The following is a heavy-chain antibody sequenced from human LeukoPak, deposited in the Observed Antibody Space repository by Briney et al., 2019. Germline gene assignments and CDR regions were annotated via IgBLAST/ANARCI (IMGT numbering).Heavy chain of an antibody. CDR2: MNPNSGGT. D-gene: IGHD3/OR15-3a*01. V-gene: IGHV1-2*02. J-gene: IGHJ3*02. CDR3: ARDRSNRFGPPDAFAI. Sequence: ASVKVSCKASGYTVTNYDINWVRQAPGEGLEWIGWMNPNSGGTNYAQKFQGRVTMTRDTSISTAYMEMSGLTSDDTAVYYCARDRSNRFGPPDAFAIWGQGTMVTVSS. CDR1: GYTVTNYD.